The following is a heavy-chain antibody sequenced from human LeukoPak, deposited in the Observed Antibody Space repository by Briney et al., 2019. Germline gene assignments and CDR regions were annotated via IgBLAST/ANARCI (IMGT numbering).Heavy chain of an antibody. CDR1: GYIFTKSW. J-gene: IGHJ4*02. V-gene: IGHV5-51*01. D-gene: IGHD1-14*01. CDR2: IYPGDSDT. Sequence: GESLKISCKGSGYIFTKSWIGWVRPTPGKGLEWMGIIYPGDSDTRYSPSFQGQVTISADKSISTAYLQWSRLKASDTAMYYCARRSGQPKGYYFDFWGQGTLVTVSS. CDR3: ARRSGQPKGYYFDF.